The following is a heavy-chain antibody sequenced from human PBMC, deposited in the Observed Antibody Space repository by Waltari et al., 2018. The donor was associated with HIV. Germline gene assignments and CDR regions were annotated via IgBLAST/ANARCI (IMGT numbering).Heavy chain of an antibody. CDR3: AKDTYNWNSKYDHALDI. CDR2: ISWNSGSI. J-gene: IGHJ3*02. CDR1: GFTFDDYA. V-gene: IGHV3-9*01. Sequence: EVQLVESGGGLVQPGRSLRLSCAASGFTFDDYAMHWVRQAPGKGLEWVSGISWNSGSIGYADSVKGRFTISRDNAKNSLYLQMNSLRAEDTALYYCAKDTYNWNSKYDHALDIWGQGTMVTVSS. D-gene: IGHD1-1*01.